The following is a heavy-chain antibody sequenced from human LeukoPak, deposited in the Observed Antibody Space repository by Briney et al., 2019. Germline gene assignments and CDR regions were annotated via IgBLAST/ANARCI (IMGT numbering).Heavy chain of an antibody. CDR1: GFTVSSNS. CDR2: IYRGGST. J-gene: IGHJ4*02. Sequence: GGSLRLSCAVSGFTVSSNSMSWVRQAPGKGLEWVSLIYRGGSTYYADSVKGRFTISRDNSKNTLYLQMNSLRAEDTAVYYCARDMEAYGDYGYFDYWGQGTLVTVS. D-gene: IGHD4-17*01. V-gene: IGHV3-66*01. CDR3: ARDMEAYGDYGYFDY.